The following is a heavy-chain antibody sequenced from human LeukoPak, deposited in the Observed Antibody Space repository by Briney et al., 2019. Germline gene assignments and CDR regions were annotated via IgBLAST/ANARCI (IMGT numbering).Heavy chain of an antibody. D-gene: IGHD4-17*01. CDR3: ARAGDYRFAY. V-gene: IGHV3-74*01. CDR1: GFTFSSSW. Sequence: QPGGSLRLSCAASGFTFSSSWMHWVRQVPGKGLEWVSRINSDGSPANYADSVKGRFTISTDNAKNTLYLQMNSLIAEDTAVYYCARAGDYRFAYWGQGSLVTVSS. J-gene: IGHJ4*02. CDR2: INSDGSPA.